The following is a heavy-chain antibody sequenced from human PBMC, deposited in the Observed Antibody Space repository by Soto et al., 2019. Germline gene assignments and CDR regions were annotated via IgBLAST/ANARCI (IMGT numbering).Heavy chain of an antibody. CDR3: AREKGYCTNGVCYFNWFAP. CDR2: INPNSGGT. CDR1: GYTFTGCY. V-gene: IGHV1-2*04. Sequence: ASVKVSCKASGYTFTGCYMHWVRQAPGQGLEWMGWINPNSGGTNYAQKFQGWVTMTRDTSISTAYMELSRLRSDDTAVYYCAREKGYCTNGVCYFNWFAPWGQGTLVTVSS. D-gene: IGHD2-8*01. J-gene: IGHJ5*02.